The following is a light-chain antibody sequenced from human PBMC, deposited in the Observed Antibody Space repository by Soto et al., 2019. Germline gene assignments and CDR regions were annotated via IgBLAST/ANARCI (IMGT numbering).Light chain of an antibody. CDR2: AAS. CDR3: QQANTFPFT. V-gene: IGKV1-12*01. CDR1: QHISTW. J-gene: IGKJ2*01. Sequence: DIQMPQSPSSVSASIGDRVTITCRASQHISTWLVWYQQKAGKAPQLLIYAASSLQSGVPSRFSGSGSGTDFTLTISSLQPDDSATYYCQQANTFPFTFGQGTRLEI.